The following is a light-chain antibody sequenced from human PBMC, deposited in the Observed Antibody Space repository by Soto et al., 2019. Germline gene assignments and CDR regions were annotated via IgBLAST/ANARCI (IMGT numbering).Light chain of an antibody. J-gene: IGKJ2*01. CDR2: DAS. V-gene: IGKV3-11*01. CDR3: QQRSYWPRT. Sequence: EIVLTQSPATLSLSPGERATLSCRASQSVSNNLGWYQQKPGQAPRLLIYDASNSATDIPARFSGSWSGTGFTLTINSLVPEDFAVYYGQQRSYWPRTFGQGTKLEIK. CDR1: QSVSNN.